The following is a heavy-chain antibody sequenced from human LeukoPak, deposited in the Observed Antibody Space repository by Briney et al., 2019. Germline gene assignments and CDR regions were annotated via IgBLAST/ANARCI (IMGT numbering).Heavy chain of an antibody. CDR1: GGSISSSSYY. V-gene: IGHV4-39*07. Sequence: SETLSLTCTVSGGSISSSSYYWGWIRQPPGKGLEWIGEINHSGSTNYNPSLKSRVTISVDTSKNQFSLKLSSVTAADTAVYYCARGRMLTYYYDSSGCRNWFDPWGQGTLVTVSS. CDR2: INHSGST. CDR3: ARGRMLTYYYDSSGCRNWFDP. J-gene: IGHJ5*02. D-gene: IGHD3-22*01.